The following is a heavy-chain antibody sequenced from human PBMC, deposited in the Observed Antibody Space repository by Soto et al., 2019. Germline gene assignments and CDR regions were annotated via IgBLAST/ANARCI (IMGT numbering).Heavy chain of an antibody. CDR2: INAGNGNT. D-gene: IGHD2-15*01. CDR1: GYTFTKYA. J-gene: IGHJ5*02. V-gene: IGHV1-3*01. Sequence: QVQLVQSGAEVKKPGASVKVSCKASGYTFTKYAIHWVRQAPGQRLEWMGWINAGNGNTKYSQKFQGRGTFTRDTSATTAYMELSSLRSEDTAVYYCARGEGYCSGGTCYRWFDPWGQGTLVTVSS. CDR3: ARGEGYCSGGTCYRWFDP.